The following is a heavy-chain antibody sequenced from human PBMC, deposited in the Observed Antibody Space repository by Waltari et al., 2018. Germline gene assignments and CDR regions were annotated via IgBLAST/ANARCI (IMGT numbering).Heavy chain of an antibody. CDR3: AKNVGAGYGSRAYALDY. D-gene: IGHD3-16*01. Sequence: EEQLLESGGGLVQPGGSLRLSCEASGFAINEYAMTGVRQAPGKGLEWVATISANEKTYYADSVTGRFTISSDNSKNTVYLQLSGLRADDTALYYCAKNVGAGYGSRAYALDYWGLGTPVTVSS. J-gene: IGHJ4*02. V-gene: IGHV3-23*01. CDR2: ISANEKT. CDR1: GFAINEYA.